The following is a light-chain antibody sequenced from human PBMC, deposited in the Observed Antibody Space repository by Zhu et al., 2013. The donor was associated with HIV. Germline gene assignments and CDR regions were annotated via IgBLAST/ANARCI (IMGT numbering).Light chain of an antibody. J-gene: IGKJ2*01. CDR1: QSVGTS. CDR2: GAS. V-gene: IGKV3-15*01. Sequence: ETVMTQSPATLSVSPGERATLSCRASQSVGTSLAWYQQKPGQAPRLLIYGASSGAXAIPARFSGSGSGTEFTLTISSLQSEDFAVYYCQQYKDCCTFGQGYQAGDQT. CDR3: QQYKDCCT.